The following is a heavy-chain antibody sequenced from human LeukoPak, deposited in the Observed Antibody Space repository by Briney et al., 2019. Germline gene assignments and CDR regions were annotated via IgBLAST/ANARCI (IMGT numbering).Heavy chain of an antibody. D-gene: IGHD3-16*01. V-gene: IGHV4-59*01. CDR1: GVSIRDYF. CDR3: AGEAWGRLDY. Sequence: SETLSLTCTVSGVSIRDYFWTWIRQPPGKGLEWIGYMYYSGSTNYNPSLKSRVTISVDTSKNQFSLKPNSVTAADTAVYYCAGEAWGRLDYWGQGTLVTVSS. CDR2: MYYSGST. J-gene: IGHJ4*02.